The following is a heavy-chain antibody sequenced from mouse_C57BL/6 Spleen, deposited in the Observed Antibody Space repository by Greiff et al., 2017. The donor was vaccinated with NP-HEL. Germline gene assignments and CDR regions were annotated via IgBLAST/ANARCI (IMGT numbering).Heavy chain of an antibody. CDR2: ISYDGSN. Sequence: EVQLQQSGPGLVKPSQSLSLTCSVTGYSITSGYYWNWIRQFPGNKLEWMGYISYDGSNNYNPSLKNRISITRDTSKNQFFLKLNSVTTEDTATYYCARDRVGYAMDYWGQGTSVTVSS. D-gene: IGHD3-1*01. CDR1: GYSITSGYY. CDR3: ARDRVGYAMDY. J-gene: IGHJ4*01. V-gene: IGHV3-6*01.